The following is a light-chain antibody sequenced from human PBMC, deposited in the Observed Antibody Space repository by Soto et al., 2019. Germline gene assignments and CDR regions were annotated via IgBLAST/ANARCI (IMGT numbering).Light chain of an antibody. Sequence: EIVLTQSPVTLSLSPGERATLSCRASQSVSRYLAWYQQKPGQAPRLLIYDAFKRATGIPARFSGSGSGTDFTLTISSLEPEDFAVYYCQQRSNWPSTFGGGTKVDIK. CDR3: QQRSNWPST. CDR2: DAF. J-gene: IGKJ4*01. CDR1: QSVSRY. V-gene: IGKV3-11*01.